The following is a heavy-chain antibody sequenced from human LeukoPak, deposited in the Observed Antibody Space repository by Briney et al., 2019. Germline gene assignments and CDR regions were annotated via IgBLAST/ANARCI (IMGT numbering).Heavy chain of an antibody. J-gene: IGHJ4*02. CDR1: GFPFSSYW. Sequence: GGSLRLSCVASGFPFSSYWMTWVRQAPGKGLEWVANIKQDGSKKSYVDSVKGRFTISRGNAKNSLYLQMNSLRAEDTAIYYCTRVGYIDEGIDYWGQGTLVTVSS. V-gene: IGHV3-7*04. CDR3: TRVGYIDEGIDY. D-gene: IGHD5-24*01. CDR2: IKQDGSKK.